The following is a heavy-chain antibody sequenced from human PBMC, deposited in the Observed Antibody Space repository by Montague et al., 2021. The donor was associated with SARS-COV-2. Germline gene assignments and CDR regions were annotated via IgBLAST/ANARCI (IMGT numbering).Heavy chain of an antibody. D-gene: IGHD6-13*01. J-gene: IGHJ4*02. CDR1: GYSFNSNW. Sequence: QSGAEVKKPGESLKISCKGSGYSFNSNWIGWVRQMPGKGLEWMGVVYPGDSDTRYSPSFQGQVTISADKSISTAYLQWSSLMASDTAMYFCARLGGSSWYYFDYGGQGTLVNVSS. CDR3: ARLGGSSWYYFDY. V-gene: IGHV5-51*01. CDR2: VYPGDSDT.